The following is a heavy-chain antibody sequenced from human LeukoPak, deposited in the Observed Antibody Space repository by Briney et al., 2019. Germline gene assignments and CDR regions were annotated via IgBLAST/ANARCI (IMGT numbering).Heavy chain of an antibody. CDR2: MNPNSGNT. Sequence: ASVKVSCKASGYTFTSYDINWVRQATGQGLEWMGWMNPNSGNTGYAQKFQGRVTITRNTSISTAYMELSSLRSDDTAVYYCARVNTILNPIDYWGQGTLVTVSS. J-gene: IGHJ4*02. D-gene: IGHD5-24*01. CDR3: ARVNTILNPIDY. CDR1: GYTFTSYD. V-gene: IGHV1-8*03.